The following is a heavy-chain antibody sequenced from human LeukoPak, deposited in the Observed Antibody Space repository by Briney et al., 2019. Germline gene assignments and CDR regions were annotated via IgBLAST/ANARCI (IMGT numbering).Heavy chain of an antibody. CDR2: IYYSVST. D-gene: IGHD4-23*01. CDR1: GGSTSSSSYC. J-gene: IGHJ4*02. CDR3: ARISNDDRGNPFDY. Sequence: SETLSLSCTVSGGSTSSSSYCWGWIRQPPGKGLEWIGNIYYSVSTYYNSSLKSRVTISIDTSKNQFSLRLRFATAADTAVYYGARISNDDRGNPFDYWGQGTLVTVSP. V-gene: IGHV4-39*07.